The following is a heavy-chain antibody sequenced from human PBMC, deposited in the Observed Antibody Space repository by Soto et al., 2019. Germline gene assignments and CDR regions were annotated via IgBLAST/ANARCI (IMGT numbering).Heavy chain of an antibody. CDR2: IYYSGST. V-gene: IGHV4-30-4*01. J-gene: IGHJ4*02. Sequence: QVQLQESGPGLVKPSQTLSLTCTVSGGSISSGDYYWSWIRQPPGKGLEWIGYIYYSGSTYYAPSLESRLSISLDTSKNQFSLNLSSVTAADTAVYYCARTAGYVYQLLFNYWGQGALVTVSS. CDR3: ARTAGYVYQLLFNY. CDR1: GGSISSGDYY. D-gene: IGHD2-2*01.